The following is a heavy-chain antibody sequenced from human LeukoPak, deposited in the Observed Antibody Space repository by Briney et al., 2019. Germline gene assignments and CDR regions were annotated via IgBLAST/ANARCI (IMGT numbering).Heavy chain of an antibody. V-gene: IGHV7-4-1*02. CDR3: ARVMVRGVPVVAY. J-gene: IGHJ4*02. CDR1: GYIFTTYT. D-gene: IGHD3-10*01. Sequence: GASVKVSCKASGYIFTTYTMNWVRQAPGQGLEWMGWINTNTGNPTYAQGFTGRFVFSLDTSVSTAYLQISSLKAGDTAVYYCARVMVRGVPVVAYWGQGTLVTVSS. CDR2: INTNTGNP.